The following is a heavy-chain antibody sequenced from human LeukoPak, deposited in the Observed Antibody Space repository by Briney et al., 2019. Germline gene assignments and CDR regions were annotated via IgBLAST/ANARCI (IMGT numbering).Heavy chain of an antibody. J-gene: IGHJ4*02. D-gene: IGHD7-27*01. Sequence: ASVKVSCKASGYTYTSYDFNWVRQATGQRPEWMGWMSPNSGDTGYAQKFQDRVTMTRNTSISTAYMELSSLRSDDTAVYYCARGPPNWGYDYWGPGTLVTVSS. V-gene: IGHV1-8*01. CDR1: GYTYTSYD. CDR2: MSPNSGDT. CDR3: ARGPPNWGYDY.